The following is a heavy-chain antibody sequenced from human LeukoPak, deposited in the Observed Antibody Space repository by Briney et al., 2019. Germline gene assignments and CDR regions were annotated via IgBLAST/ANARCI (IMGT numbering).Heavy chain of an antibody. V-gene: IGHV4-34*01. D-gene: IGHD3-22*01. CDR2: INHSGST. CDR1: GGSFSGYY. Sequence: SETLSLTCAVYGGSFSGYYWSWIRQPPGKGLEWIGVINHSGSTNYNPSLKSRVTISVDTSKNQFSLKLSSVTAADTAVYYCARGRSYYYDSSGYSDYWGQGTLVTVSS. CDR3: ARGRSYYYDSSGYSDY. J-gene: IGHJ4*02.